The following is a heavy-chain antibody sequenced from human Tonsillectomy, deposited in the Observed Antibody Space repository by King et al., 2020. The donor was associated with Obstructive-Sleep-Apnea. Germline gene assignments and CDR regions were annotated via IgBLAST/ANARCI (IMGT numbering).Heavy chain of an antibody. D-gene: IGHD3-10*01. Sequence: VQLVESGGGVVQPGRSLRLSCAASGFTFSSYAMHWVRQAPGKGLEWVAVISYDGSNKYYADSVKGRFTISRDNSKNTLYLQMNRLRAEDTAVYYCARNGWFGELTPFDYWGQGTLVTVSS. CDR3: ARNGWFGELTPFDY. CDR2: ISYDGSNK. CDR1: GFTFSSYA. V-gene: IGHV3-30*04. J-gene: IGHJ4*02.